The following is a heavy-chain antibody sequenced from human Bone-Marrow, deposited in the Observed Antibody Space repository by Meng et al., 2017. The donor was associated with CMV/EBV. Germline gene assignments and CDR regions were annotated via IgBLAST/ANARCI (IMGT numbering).Heavy chain of an antibody. V-gene: IGHV3-15*01. Sequence: GESLKISCAASGFTFTNAWMSWVRHAPGKGLEWVGRIKSKTDGGTTDYAAPVKGRFTISRDDSKNTLYLQMNSLKSEDTAVYYCTTDFWGSSTSWRRFDPCGQGTLVTASS. CDR1: GFTFTNAW. CDR3: TTDFWGSSTSWRRFDP. D-gene: IGHD2-2*01. CDR2: IKSKTDGGTT. J-gene: IGHJ5*02.